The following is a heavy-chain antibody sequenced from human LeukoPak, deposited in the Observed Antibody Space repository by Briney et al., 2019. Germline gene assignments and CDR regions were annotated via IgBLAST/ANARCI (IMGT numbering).Heavy chain of an antibody. J-gene: IGHJ4*02. CDR3: AREGEDTAMVDY. CDR2: IYTSGST. V-gene: IGHV4-4*07. CDR1: GGSISSYY. Sequence: SETLSLTCTVSGGSISSYYWSWIRQPAGKGLEWIGRIYTSGSTNYNPSLKSQVTMSVDTSKNQFSLKLSSVTAADTAVYYCAREGEDTAMVDYWGQGTLVTVSS. D-gene: IGHD5-18*01.